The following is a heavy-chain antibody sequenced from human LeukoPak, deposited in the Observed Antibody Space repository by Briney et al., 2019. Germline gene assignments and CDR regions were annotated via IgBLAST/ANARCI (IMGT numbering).Heavy chain of an antibody. D-gene: IGHD5-12*01. J-gene: IGHJ4*02. Sequence: TGGSLRLSCAASGFTFSSYSMNWVRQAPGKGLDWVSYISSSSSAIHYADSVKGRFTISRDNAKNSLYLQMNSLRAEDTAVYYCARDRIVATIPRLGYFDYWGQGTLVTVSS. V-gene: IGHV3-48*04. CDR3: ARDRIVATIPRLGYFDY. CDR1: GFTFSSYS. CDR2: ISSSSSAI.